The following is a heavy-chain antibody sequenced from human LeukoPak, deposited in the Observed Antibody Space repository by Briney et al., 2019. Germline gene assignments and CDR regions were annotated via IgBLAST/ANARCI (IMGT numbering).Heavy chain of an antibody. CDR3: ARHRIAAAGNYFDY. CDR2: IYYSGST. Sequence: PSETLSLTCAVSGWTFSGYYWSWIRQPPGKGLEWIGYIYYSGSTNYNPSLKSRVTISVDTSKNQYSLKLSSVTAADTAVYYCARHRIAAAGNYFDYWGQGTLVTVSS. V-gene: IGHV4-59*08. J-gene: IGHJ4*02. CDR1: GWTFSGYY. D-gene: IGHD6-13*01.